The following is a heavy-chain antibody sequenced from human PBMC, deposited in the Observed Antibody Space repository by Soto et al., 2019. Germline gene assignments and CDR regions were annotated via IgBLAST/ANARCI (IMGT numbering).Heavy chain of an antibody. D-gene: IGHD1-26*01. V-gene: IGHV3-33*01. CDR3: ARDFGTGGSYNGY. CDR2: IWYDGSNK. J-gene: IGHJ4*02. CDR1: GFTFSSYG. Sequence: PGGSLRLSCAASGFTFSSYGMHWVRQAPGKGLEWVAVIWYDGSNKYYADSVKGRFTISRDNSKNTLYLQMNSLRAEDTAVYYCARDFGTGGSYNGYWGQGTLVTVSS.